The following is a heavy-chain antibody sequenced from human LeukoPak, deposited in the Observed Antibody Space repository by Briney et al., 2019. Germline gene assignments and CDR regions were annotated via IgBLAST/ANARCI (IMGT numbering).Heavy chain of an antibody. J-gene: IGHJ4*02. V-gene: IGHV4-59*08. Sequence: SETLSLTCTVSGGSISSYYWSWIRQPPGKGLEWIGYIYYSGSTNYNPSLKSRVTISLDTSKNQFSLKLSSVTAADTAVYYCASTDLYGGGTRADYWGQGTLVTVSS. D-gene: IGHD4-23*01. CDR2: IYYSGST. CDR1: GGSISSYY. CDR3: ASTDLYGGGTRADY.